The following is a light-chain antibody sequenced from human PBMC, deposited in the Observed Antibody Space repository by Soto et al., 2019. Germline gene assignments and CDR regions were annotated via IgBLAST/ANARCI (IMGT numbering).Light chain of an antibody. CDR1: SSDVGGYNY. CDR3: SSYAGSNNFGV. J-gene: IGLJ1*01. CDR2: EVS. V-gene: IGLV2-8*01. Sequence: QFALTQPPSASGSPGQSVTISCTGTSSDVGGYNYVSWYQQHPGKAPKLMIYEVSKRPSGVPDRFSGSKSGNTASLTVSGLQAEDGADYYCSSYAGSNNFGVFGTGTKVTVL.